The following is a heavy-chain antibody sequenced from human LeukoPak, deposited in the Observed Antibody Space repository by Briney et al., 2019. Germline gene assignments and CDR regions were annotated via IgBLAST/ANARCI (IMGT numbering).Heavy chain of an antibody. CDR2: IYYSGST. D-gene: IGHD6-13*01. CDR1: GGSISSHY. J-gene: IGHJ4*02. V-gene: IGHV4-59*11. CDR3: ARDGLSLGSSWYSLDY. Sequence: SETLSLTCTVSGGSISSHYWSWIRQPPGKGLEWIGYIYYSGSTNYNPSLKSRVTISVDTSKNQFSLKLSSVTAADTAVYYCARDGLSLGSSWYSLDYWGQGTLVTVSS.